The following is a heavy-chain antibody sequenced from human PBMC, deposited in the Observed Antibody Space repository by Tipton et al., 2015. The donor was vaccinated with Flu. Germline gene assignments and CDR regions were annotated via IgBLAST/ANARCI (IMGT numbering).Heavy chain of an antibody. Sequence: LRLSCTVSGGSISSYYWSWIRQPPGKGLEWIGYIYYSGSTNYNPSLKSRVTISVDTSKNQFSLKLSSVTAADTAVYYWARDRGYYFDYWVQGTLVTVSS. CDR2: IYYSGST. CDR3: ARDRGYYFDY. J-gene: IGHJ4*02. V-gene: IGHV4-59*01. D-gene: IGHD3-10*01. CDR1: GGSISSYY.